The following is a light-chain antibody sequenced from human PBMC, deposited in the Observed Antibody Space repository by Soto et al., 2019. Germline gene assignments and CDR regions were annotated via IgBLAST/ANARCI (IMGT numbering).Light chain of an antibody. CDR3: QQRNRWPIT. CDR2: DAY. CDR1: QSFRGL. Sequence: VLTQSPVTLSLSPGERATLSCRASQSFRGLLAGYQQKPGQAPRLLIYDAYNRATGIPPRFSGSGSGTDFTLTLSSLEPEDSAVYYCQQRNRWPITFGQGTRLEIK. J-gene: IGKJ5*01. V-gene: IGKV3-11*01.